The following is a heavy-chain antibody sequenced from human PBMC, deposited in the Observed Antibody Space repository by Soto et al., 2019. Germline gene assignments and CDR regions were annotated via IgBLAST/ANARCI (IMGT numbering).Heavy chain of an antibody. Sequence: SETLSLTCAVYGGSFSGYYWSWIRQPPGKGLEWVGEINHSGSTNYNPSLKSRVTISVDTSKNQFSLKLSSVTAADTAVYYCARVGPALQLPFLEWLIDYWGQGTLVTVSS. J-gene: IGHJ4*02. CDR2: INHSGST. CDR1: GGSFSGYY. V-gene: IGHV4-34*01. CDR3: ARVGPALQLPFLEWLIDY. D-gene: IGHD3-3*01.